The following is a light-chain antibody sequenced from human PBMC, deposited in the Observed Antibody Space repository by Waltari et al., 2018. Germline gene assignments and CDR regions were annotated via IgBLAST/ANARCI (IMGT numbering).Light chain of an antibody. CDR3: ATWDDNLDMLL. CDR2: SND. CDR1: PPNIGKNP. Sequence: QSILTQPPSASGTPGQRVTSPCPGSPPNIGKNPLNWYQQGPGMAPKLLLFSNDQRPSVVPDRFSGSKSGTSASLAISGLQSEDEADFYCATWDDNLDMLLFGGGTKLTVL. J-gene: IGLJ3*02. V-gene: IGLV1-44*01.